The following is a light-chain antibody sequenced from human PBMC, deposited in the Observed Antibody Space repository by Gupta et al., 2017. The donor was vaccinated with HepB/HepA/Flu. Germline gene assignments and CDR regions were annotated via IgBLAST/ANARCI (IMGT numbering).Light chain of an antibody. CDR1: QSIYNY. CDR2: GAF. V-gene: IGKV1-39*01. Sequence: DIHMTQSPSSLSASVGARVTITCRASQSIYNYLNWYQQKPGKAPKVLIYGAFNLQSGVPSRFSGSGSGTXFTLTIXSLQPEDFATYYCQQSSSTSLTFGXGTRLEI. CDR3: QQSSSTSLT. J-gene: IGKJ5*01.